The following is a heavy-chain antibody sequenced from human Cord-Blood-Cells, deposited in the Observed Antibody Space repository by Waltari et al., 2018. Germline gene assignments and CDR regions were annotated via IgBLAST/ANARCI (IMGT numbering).Heavy chain of an antibody. Sequence: QVQLVESGGGVVQPGRSLRLSCAASGFTFSSYAMHWVRQAPGKGLGWVAVISYEGSNKDYADSVKGRFTISRDNSKNTLYLQMNSLRAEDTAVYYCARDVAFDYYFDYWGQGTLVTVSS. CDR2: ISYEGSNK. J-gene: IGHJ4*02. D-gene: IGHD3-3*01. V-gene: IGHV3-30-3*01. CDR1: GFTFSSYA. CDR3: ARDVAFDYYFDY.